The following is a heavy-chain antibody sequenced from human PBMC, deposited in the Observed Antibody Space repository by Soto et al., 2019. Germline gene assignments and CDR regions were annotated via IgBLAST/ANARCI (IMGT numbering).Heavy chain of an antibody. CDR1: GFSLTTSGVG. D-gene: IGHD3-3*01. CDR2: IYWDDDN. Sequence: QITLNESGPTVVRPTETLTLTCRFSGFSLTTSGVGVGWIRQSPGKAPEWLALIYWDDDNRYSASLKSRLTLTKYTSKNQVVLTVSDLDPTDTATYYCAHRVLRTVFGLVTTTAIYFDFWGQGTPVAVSS. CDR3: AHRVLRTVFGLVTTTAIYFDF. J-gene: IGHJ4*02. V-gene: IGHV2-5*02.